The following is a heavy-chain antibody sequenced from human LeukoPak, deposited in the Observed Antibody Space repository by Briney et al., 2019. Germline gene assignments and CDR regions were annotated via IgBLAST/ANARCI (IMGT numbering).Heavy chain of an antibody. J-gene: IGHJ5*02. CDR2: IYYSGTT. V-gene: IGHV4-30-2*03. CDR3: GGAATGTVGWFDP. D-gene: IGHD6-13*01. CDR1: GGSIRSGGYS. Sequence: PSETLSLTCSVSGGSIRSGGYSWSWIRHHPGKGLEWIGYIYYSGTTSYNPSLTSRVTISVDTSRNQFSLMLTSVTASDTAVYFCGGAATGTVGWFDPWGQGTLVTVSS.